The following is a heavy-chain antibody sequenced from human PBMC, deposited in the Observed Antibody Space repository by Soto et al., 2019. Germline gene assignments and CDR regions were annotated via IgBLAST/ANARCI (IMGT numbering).Heavy chain of an antibody. V-gene: IGHV3-23*01. Sequence: GGSLRLSCAASGFTFSSYAMSWVRQAPGKGLEWVSAISGSGGSTYYADSVKGRFTISRDNSTNTWYLQMNSLRAEDTAVYYCAKWQLERPRSTKIFSQTQGLFDYWGQGTLVTVSS. CDR1: GFTFSSYA. CDR3: AKWQLERPRSTKIFSQTQGLFDY. CDR2: ISGSGGST. D-gene: IGHD1-1*01. J-gene: IGHJ4*02.